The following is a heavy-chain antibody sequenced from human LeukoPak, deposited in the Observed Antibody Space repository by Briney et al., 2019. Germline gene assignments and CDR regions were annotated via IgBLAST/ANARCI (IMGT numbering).Heavy chain of an antibody. D-gene: IGHD3-22*01. CDR2: IYYSGST. V-gene: IGHV4-59*01. CDR1: GGSISSYY. Sequence: SETLSLTCTVSGGSISSYYWSWIRQPPGKGLEWIGYIYYSGSTNYNPSLKSRVTISVDTSKNQFSLKLSSVTAADTAVYYCARVPTYYYDSSGHNGWFDPWGQGTLVTVSS. J-gene: IGHJ5*02. CDR3: ARVPTYYYDSSGHNGWFDP.